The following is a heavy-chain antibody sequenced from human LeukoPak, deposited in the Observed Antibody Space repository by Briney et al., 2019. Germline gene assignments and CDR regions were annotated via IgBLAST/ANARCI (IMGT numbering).Heavy chain of an antibody. V-gene: IGHV3-23*01. J-gene: IGHJ4*02. Sequence: GGSLRLSCAASGFTFSTYAMSWVRQAPGKGLQWVSLISGSGDGAHYADSVKGRFTISRDNSKNTVYLQMTNLRAEDTAVYYCAKGYIQLWWFDYWGQGTLATVSS. CDR3: AKGYIQLWWFDY. CDR2: ISGSGDGA. D-gene: IGHD2-21*01. CDR1: GFTFSTYA.